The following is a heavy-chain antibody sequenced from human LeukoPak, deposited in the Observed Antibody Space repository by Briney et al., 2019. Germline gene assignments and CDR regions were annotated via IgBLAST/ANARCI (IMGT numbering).Heavy chain of an antibody. CDR2: IRYDGSNK. D-gene: IGHD1-14*01. J-gene: IGHJ4*02. CDR3: AKHVNPGPFYYFDY. CDR1: GFTFSSYG. Sequence: GGSLRLSCAASGFTFSSYGMHWVRQAPGKGLEWVAFIRYDGSNKYYADSVKGRFTISRDNSKNTLYLQMNSLRAEDTAVYYCAKHVNPGPFYYFDYWGQGTLVTVSS. V-gene: IGHV3-30*02.